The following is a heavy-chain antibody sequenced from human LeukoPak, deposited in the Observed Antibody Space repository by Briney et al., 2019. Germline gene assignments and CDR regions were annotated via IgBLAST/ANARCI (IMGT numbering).Heavy chain of an antibody. V-gene: IGHV3-23*01. CDR1: GFRFGDFA. J-gene: IGHJ6*03. Sequence: GGSLRLSCEASGFRFGDFAMSWVRQAPGKGLEWVSAISGSGGSTYYADSVKGRFTISRDNSKNTLYLQMNSLRAEDTAVYYCAKPINYGSGSYYYYYMDVWGKGTTVTVSS. CDR3: AKPINYGSGSYYYYYMDV. D-gene: IGHD3-10*01. CDR2: ISGSGGST.